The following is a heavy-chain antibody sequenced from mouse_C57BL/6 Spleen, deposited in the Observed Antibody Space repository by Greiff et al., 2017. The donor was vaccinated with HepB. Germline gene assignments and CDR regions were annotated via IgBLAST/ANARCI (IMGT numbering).Heavy chain of an antibody. CDR2: ISSGGDYI. CDR1: GFTFSSYA. CDR3: TRVIWSYYYAMDY. V-gene: IGHV5-9-1*02. Sequence: EVNLVESGEGLVKPGGSLKLSCAASGFTFSSYAMSWVRQTPEKRLEWVAYISSGGDYIYYADTVKGRFTISRDNARNTLYLQMSSLKSEDTAMYYCTRVIWSYYYAMDYWGQGTSVTVSS. J-gene: IGHJ4*01. D-gene: IGHD1-1*02.